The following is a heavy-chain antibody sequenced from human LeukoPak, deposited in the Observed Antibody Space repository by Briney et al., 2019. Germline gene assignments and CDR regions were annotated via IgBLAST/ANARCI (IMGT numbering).Heavy chain of an antibody. J-gene: IGHJ4*02. CDR1: GGSISSSSCY. D-gene: IGHD2-15*01. Sequence: PSETLSLTCTVSGGSISSSSCYWGWIRQPPGKGLEWIGRIYYSGSTYYNPSLKSRVTISVDTSKNQFSLKLSSVTAADTAVYYCAREIGCSGGSCYYFDYWGQGTLVTVSS. V-gene: IGHV4-39*07. CDR3: AREIGCSGGSCYYFDY. CDR2: IYYSGST.